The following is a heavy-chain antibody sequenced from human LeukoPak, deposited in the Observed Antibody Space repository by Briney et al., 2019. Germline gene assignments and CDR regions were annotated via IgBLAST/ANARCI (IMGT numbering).Heavy chain of an antibody. D-gene: IGHD3-10*01. V-gene: IGHV4-39*01. Sequence: SETRSLTCTVSGGSISSSSYYWDWIRRPPGKGLEWIGSIYSSGSTYYNPSLKSRVTISVDTSKNQFSLNLSSVPASDTAVYYCARRGGSGRSFDYWGQGILVSVSS. J-gene: IGHJ4*02. CDR3: ARRGGSGRSFDY. CDR2: IYSSGST. CDR1: GGSISSSSYY.